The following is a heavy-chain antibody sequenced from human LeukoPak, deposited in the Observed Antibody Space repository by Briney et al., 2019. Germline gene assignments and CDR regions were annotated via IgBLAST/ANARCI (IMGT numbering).Heavy chain of an antibody. CDR1: GFTFNSYA. D-gene: IGHD2-2*01. CDR2: ISGNGGST. V-gene: IGHV3-23*01. Sequence: PAGSLRLSCAASGFTFNSYAMNWVRQAPGKGPEWVATISGNGGSTYYADSVKGRFTISRDSSKNTLYLQMSSLRAEDTAVYYCAKGGRYCYNINCYFSHWGQGTLVTVSS. CDR3: AKGGRYCYNINCYFSH. J-gene: IGHJ4*02.